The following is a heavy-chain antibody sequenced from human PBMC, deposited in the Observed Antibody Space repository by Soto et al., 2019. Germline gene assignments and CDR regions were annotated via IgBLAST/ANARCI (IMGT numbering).Heavy chain of an antibody. CDR1: GFIFSSYA. CDR3: ARGGFDFWSAYYTGFDS. CDR2: VSSNGVRT. D-gene: IGHD3-3*01. Sequence: EVQLAESGGGLVQAGGSLRLSCAASGFIFSSYAMHWVRQAPGKGLECVSAVSSNGVRTYYANSVKGRFTISRDNSKNTLYLQMGSLRPEDMAVYYCARGGFDFWSAYYTGFDSWGQGTLVTVSS. V-gene: IGHV3-64*01. J-gene: IGHJ4*02.